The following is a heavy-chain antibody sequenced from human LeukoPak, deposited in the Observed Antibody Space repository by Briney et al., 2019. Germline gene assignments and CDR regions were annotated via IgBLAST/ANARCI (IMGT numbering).Heavy chain of an antibody. V-gene: IGHV5-51*01. CDR2: IYPGDSDT. Sequence: GASLQISCKCSGSIFASYWIGWVRQLPGKGLEWMGIIYPGDSDTRYSPSFQGQVTISADKSISTAYLQWSSLKASDTAMYYCARITMVRGVLYYFDYWGQGTLVTVSS. CDR1: GSIFASYW. CDR3: ARITMVRGVLYYFDY. J-gene: IGHJ4*02. D-gene: IGHD3-10*01.